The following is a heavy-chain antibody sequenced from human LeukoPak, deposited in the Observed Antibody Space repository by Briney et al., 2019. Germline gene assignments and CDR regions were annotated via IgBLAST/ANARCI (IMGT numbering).Heavy chain of an antibody. CDR1: GGSISSYY. D-gene: IGHD3-10*01. Sequence: TSETLSLTCTVSGGSISSYYWSWIRQPPGKGLEWIGYIYYSGSTNYNPSLKSRVTIPLDTSKNQFSLKLSSVTAADTAVYYCARQGGSAHWYFDLWAVAPWSLSPQ. J-gene: IGHJ2*01. CDR2: IYYSGST. CDR3: ARQGGSAHWYFDL. V-gene: IGHV4-59*08.